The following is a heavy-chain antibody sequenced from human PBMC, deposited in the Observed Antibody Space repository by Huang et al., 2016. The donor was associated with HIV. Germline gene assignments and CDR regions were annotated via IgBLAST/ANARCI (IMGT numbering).Heavy chain of an antibody. J-gene: IGHJ4*02. CDR3: AKDVSRGYDSSGVDY. D-gene: IGHD3-22*01. CDR2: INPSGGST. Sequence: QVQLVQSGAEVKKPGASVKVSCKASGYTFTSYYMHWVRQAPGQGLEWMGIINPSGGSTSYAKKFQGRVTMTMDTSTSTVYMELSSLRSEDTAVYYCAKDVSRGYDSSGVDYWGQGTLVTVSS. V-gene: IGHV1-46*01. CDR1: GYTFTSYY.